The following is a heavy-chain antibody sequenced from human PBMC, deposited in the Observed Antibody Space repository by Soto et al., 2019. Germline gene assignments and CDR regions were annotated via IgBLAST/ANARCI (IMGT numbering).Heavy chain of an antibody. CDR3: ARSAVYSSSSNWFDP. J-gene: IGHJ5*02. V-gene: IGHV1-69*13. D-gene: IGHD6-13*01. Sequence: ASVKVSCKASGGTFSSYAISWVRQAPGQGLEWMGGIIPIIGTANYAQKFQGRVTITADESTSTAYMELSSLRSEDTAVYYCARSAVYSSSSNWFDPWGQGTLVTASS. CDR1: GGTFSSYA. CDR2: IIPIIGTA.